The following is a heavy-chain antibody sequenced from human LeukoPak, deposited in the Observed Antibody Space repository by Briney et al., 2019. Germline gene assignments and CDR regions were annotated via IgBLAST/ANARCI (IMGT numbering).Heavy chain of an antibody. D-gene: IGHD2-15*01. V-gene: IGHV3-30*03. J-gene: IGHJ3*02. CDR1: GFTFSSYG. Sequence: GGSLRLSCAASGFTFSSYGMHWVRQAPGKGLEWVAVISYDGSNKYYADSVKGRFTISRDNSKNTLYLQMNSLTAEDTAVYYCARDCSGASCYNAFDIWGQGTMVTVSS. CDR2: ISYDGSNK. CDR3: ARDCSGASCYNAFDI.